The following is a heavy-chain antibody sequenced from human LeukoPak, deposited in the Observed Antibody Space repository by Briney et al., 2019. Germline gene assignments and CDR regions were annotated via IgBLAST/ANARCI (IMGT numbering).Heavy chain of an antibody. D-gene: IGHD3-22*01. CDR2: IYHSGST. CDR3: ARLRTVHYYDSSGYPYYFDY. Sequence: SETLSLTCTVSGGSISSSIYYWGWIRQPPGKGLEWIGSIYHSGSTYYNPSLKSRVTISVDTSNNQFSLKLSSVTAADSAVYYCARLRTVHYYDSSGYPYYFDYWGQGTLITVSS. J-gene: IGHJ4*02. V-gene: IGHV4-39*07. CDR1: GGSISSSIYY.